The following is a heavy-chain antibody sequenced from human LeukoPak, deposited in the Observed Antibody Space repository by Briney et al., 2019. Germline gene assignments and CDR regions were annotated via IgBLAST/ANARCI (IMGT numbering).Heavy chain of an antibody. V-gene: IGHV3-21*01. J-gene: IGHJ6*02. CDR3: ARDPPGSPYYYGMDV. D-gene: IGHD6-13*01. CDR2: ISSSSSYI. Sequence: GGSLRLSCAASGFTFSSYSMNWVRQAPGKGLEWDPSISSSSSYIYYADSVKGRFTISRDNAKNSLYLQMNSLRAEDTAVYYCARDPPGSPYYYGMDVWGQGTTVTVSS. CDR1: GFTFSSYS.